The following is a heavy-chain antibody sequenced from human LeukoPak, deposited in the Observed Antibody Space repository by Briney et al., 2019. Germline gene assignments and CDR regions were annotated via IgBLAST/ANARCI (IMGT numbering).Heavy chain of an antibody. J-gene: IGHJ6*03. CDR2: IKHDGSEKQDASEK. CDR1: VFTFSQYW. CDR3: GRAKEDYSGYGTYEQYYYFYMDV. Sequence: GGSLRLSCAASVFTFSQYWMSWVRQAPGRGLEWVANIKHDGSEKQDASEKNYVDSVKGRFTISRDNANTSLYLQMDSLRAEDTAVYYCGRAKEDYSGYGTYEQYYYFYMDVWGKGTTVTVAS. D-gene: IGHD5-12*01. V-gene: IGHV3-7*03.